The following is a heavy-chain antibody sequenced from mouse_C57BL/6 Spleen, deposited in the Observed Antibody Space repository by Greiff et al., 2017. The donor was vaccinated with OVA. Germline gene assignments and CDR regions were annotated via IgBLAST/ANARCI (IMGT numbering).Heavy chain of an antibody. J-gene: IGHJ2*01. D-gene: IGHD1-1*01. Sequence: QVQLQQPGAELVKPGASVKLSCKASGYTFTSYWMPWVKQRPGQGLEWIGEIDPSDSYTNYNQKFKGKATLTVDTSSSTAYMQLSSLTSEDSAVYYCARYTITFDYWGQGTTLTVSS. CDR2: IDPSDSYT. CDR3: ARYTITFDY. V-gene: IGHV1-50*01. CDR1: GYTFTSYW.